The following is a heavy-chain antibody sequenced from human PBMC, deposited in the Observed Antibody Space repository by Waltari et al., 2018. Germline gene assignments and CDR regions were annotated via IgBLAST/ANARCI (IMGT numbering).Heavy chain of an antibody. CDR1: GYTFTDYY. CDR3: ARGYVAGTRYYYYMDV. CDR2: VDPEDGET. Sequence: EVQLVQSGAAVKKPGATVKISCKVSGYTFTDYYMPWVQPAPGKGLEWMGLVDPEDGETIYAEKFQGRVTITADKSTSTAYMELSSLRSEDTAVYYCARGYVAGTRYYYYMDVWGKGTTVTVSS. D-gene: IGHD6-19*01. J-gene: IGHJ6*03. V-gene: IGHV1-69-2*01.